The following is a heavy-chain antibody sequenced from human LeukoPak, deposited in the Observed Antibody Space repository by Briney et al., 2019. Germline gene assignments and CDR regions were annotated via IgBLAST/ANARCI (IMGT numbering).Heavy chain of an antibody. D-gene: IGHD2-15*01. J-gene: IGHJ6*02. CDR3: ATVVAATEPTYYYYYGMDV. Sequence: GGSLRLSCAASGFTFSSYGMHWVRQAPGKGLEWVAVIWYDGSNKYYADSVKGRFTISRDNSKNTLYLQMNSLRAEDTAVYYCATVVAATEPTYYYYYGMDVWGQGTTVTVSS. CDR1: GFTFSSYG. V-gene: IGHV3-33*01. CDR2: IWYDGSNK.